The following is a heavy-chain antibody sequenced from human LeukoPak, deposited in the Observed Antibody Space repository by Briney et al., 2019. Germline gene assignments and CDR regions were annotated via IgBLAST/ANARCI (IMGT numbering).Heavy chain of an antibody. J-gene: IGHJ5*01. CDR1: GFTFSSYW. CDR2: INTDGRTT. V-gene: IGHV3-74*01. CDR3: ARVGYSSSWFDY. D-gene: IGHD6-13*01. Sequence: GGSLRLSCAASGFTFSSYWMHWVRHAPGKGLVWVSRINTDGRTTNYADSVKGRFTISRDNAKNTLYLQMNSLRAEDTAVYYCARVGYSSSWFDYWGQGTLVTVSS.